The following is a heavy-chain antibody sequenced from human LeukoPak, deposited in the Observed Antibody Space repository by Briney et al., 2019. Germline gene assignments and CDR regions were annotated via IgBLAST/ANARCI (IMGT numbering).Heavy chain of an antibody. Sequence: SETLSLTCTVSGGSISRYYWSWIRQPPGKGLEWIGYIYYSGSTNYNPSLKSRVTISVDTSKNQFSLKLSSVTAADTAVYYCARTTVTTTSFDYWGQGTLVTVSS. V-gene: IGHV4-59*01. CDR2: IYYSGST. J-gene: IGHJ4*02. D-gene: IGHD4-17*01. CDR1: GGSISRYY. CDR3: ARTTVTTTSFDY.